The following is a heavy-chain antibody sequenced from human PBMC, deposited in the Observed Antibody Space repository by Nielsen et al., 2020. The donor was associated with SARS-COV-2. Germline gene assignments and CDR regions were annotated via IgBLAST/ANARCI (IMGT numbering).Heavy chain of an antibody. CDR1: GYRFSNYW. CDR3: ARLTTTVTSYYYRLDV. V-gene: IGHV5-10-1*01. CDR2: IDPNSSNT. Sequence: GESLKIPCKGSGYRFSNYWINWVRQMPGKGLEWMGRIDPNSSNTNYSPSVQGHVTISADKSINTAYLQWGSLKASDTAMYYCARLTTTVTSYYYRLDVWGQGTTVAVSS. J-gene: IGHJ6*02. D-gene: IGHD5-18*01.